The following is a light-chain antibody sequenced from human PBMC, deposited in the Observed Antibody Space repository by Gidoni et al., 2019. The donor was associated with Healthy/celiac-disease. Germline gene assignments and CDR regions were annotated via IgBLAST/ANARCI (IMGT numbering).Light chain of an antibody. CDR3: QQYYSTPT. CDR1: QSVLYSSNNKNY. CDR2: WAT. V-gene: IGKV4-1*01. Sequence: DIVMTQPPDLLAVSLGERANINCKSSQSVLYSSNNKNYLAWYQQKPGQPPKLLNYWATTRESGVPERFSGSGSGTDFTITSSSLQAEDVAVYYCQQYYSTPTFGQGTKVEIK. J-gene: IGKJ1*01.